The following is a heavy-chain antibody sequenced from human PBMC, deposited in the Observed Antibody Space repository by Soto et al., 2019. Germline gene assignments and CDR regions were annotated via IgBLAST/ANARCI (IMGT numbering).Heavy chain of an antibody. CDR1: GFTFSSYA. CDR3: AKVWYRPIVEPY. D-gene: IGHD3-22*01. V-gene: IGHV3-23*01. J-gene: IGHJ4*02. CDR2: ISGSGGST. Sequence: EVQLLESGGGLVQPGGSLRLSCAASGFTFSSYAMSWVRQAPGKGLEWVSAISGSGGSTYYADSVKGRFTISRDNSKNTLYLQMNSLRAEDTSVYYCAKVWYRPIVEPYWGQGTLVTVSS.